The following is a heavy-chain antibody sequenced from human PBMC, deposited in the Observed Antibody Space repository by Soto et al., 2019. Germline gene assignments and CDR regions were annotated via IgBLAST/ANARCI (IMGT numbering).Heavy chain of an antibody. CDR3: ARGGPIVVVPAAILAYYYYGMDV. D-gene: IGHD2-2*02. Sequence: ASVKVSCKASGYTFTGYYMHWVRQAPGQGLEWMGWINPNSGGTNYAQKFQGRVTMTRDTSISTAYMELSRLRSDDTAVYYCARGGPIVVVPAAILAYYYYGMDVWGQGNTVTVSS. J-gene: IGHJ6*02. CDR2: INPNSGGT. V-gene: IGHV1-2*02. CDR1: GYTFTGYY.